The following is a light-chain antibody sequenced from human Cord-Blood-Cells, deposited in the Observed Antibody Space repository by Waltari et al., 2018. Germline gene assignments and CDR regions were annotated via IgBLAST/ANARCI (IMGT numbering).Light chain of an antibody. Sequence: DIQMPQSPSSLSASAGDRVTITCRASQSISSYLNWYQQKPGKAPKLLIYAASSLQSGVPSRFSGSGSGTDFTLTISSLQPEDFATYYCQQSYSTPRTFGQGTKVEIK. V-gene: IGKV1-39*01. CDR3: QQSYSTPRT. CDR1: QSISSY. CDR2: AAS. J-gene: IGKJ1*01.